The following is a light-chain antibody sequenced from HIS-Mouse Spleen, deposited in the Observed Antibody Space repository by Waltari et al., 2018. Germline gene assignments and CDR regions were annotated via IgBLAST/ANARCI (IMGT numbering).Light chain of an antibody. Sequence: SYVLTQPPSVSVAPGKTARITCGGNNIGSKSVHWYQQKPGQGPVLGVYDDSDRPSVIPERFSGSNSGTTATLTISRVEAGDEADYYCQVWDSSSDHVVFGGGTKLTVL. V-gene: IGLV3-21*03. J-gene: IGLJ2*01. CDR3: QVWDSSSDHVV. CDR1: NIGSKS. CDR2: DDS.